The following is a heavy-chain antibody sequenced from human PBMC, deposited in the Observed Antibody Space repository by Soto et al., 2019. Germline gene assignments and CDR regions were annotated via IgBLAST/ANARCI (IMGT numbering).Heavy chain of an antibody. D-gene: IGHD1-26*01. CDR1: GFTFSSYS. CDR3: ARVESGSYAQVYDY. CDR2: ISSSSSYI. Sequence: EVQLVESGGGLVKPGGSLRLSCAASGFTFSSYSMNWVRQAPGKGLEWVSSISSSSSYIYYADSVKGRFAISRDNAKNSLYLQMNSLRAEDTAVYYCARVESGSYAQVYDYWGQGTLVTVSS. V-gene: IGHV3-21*01. J-gene: IGHJ4*02.